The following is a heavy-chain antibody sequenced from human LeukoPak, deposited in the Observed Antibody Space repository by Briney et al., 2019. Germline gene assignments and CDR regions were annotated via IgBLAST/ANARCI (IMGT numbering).Heavy chain of an antibody. J-gene: IGHJ4*02. CDR3: ARTYNYDSSGYYYFDY. CDR1: GGSISSGGYY. Sequence: SETLSLTCTVSGGSISSGGYYWSWIRQPPGKGLEWIGYIYHSGSTYYNPSLKSRVTISVDRSKNQFSLKLSSVTAADTAVYYCARTYNYDSSGYYYFDYWGQGTLVTVSS. V-gene: IGHV4-30-2*01. D-gene: IGHD3-22*01. CDR2: IYHSGST.